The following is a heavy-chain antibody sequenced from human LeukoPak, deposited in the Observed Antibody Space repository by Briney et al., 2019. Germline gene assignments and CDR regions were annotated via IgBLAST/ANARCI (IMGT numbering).Heavy chain of an antibody. CDR2: ISSSSSAI. Sequence: PGGSLRLSCAASGFTFSSYSMNWVRQAPGKGLEWVSYISSSSSAIYYADSVKGRFTISRDNSKNTLYLQMNSLRAEDTAVYYCAKEAGGIAVAGLAYWGQGSLVTVSS. CDR1: GFTFSSYS. V-gene: IGHV3-48*01. J-gene: IGHJ4*02. CDR3: AKEAGGIAVAGLAY. D-gene: IGHD6-19*01.